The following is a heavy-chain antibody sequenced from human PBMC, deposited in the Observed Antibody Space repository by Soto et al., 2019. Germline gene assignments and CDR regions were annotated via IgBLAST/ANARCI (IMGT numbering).Heavy chain of an antibody. CDR1: GDSLSSGGHY. D-gene: IGHD2-15*01. CDR2: IYDSVNT. CDR3: ARGGYCSGDSCPWGSDP. J-gene: IGHJ5*02. Sequence: LSLTCTVSGDSLSSGGHYWSWIRQHPGKGLEWIGHIYDSVNTNYNPSLKSRVTISVDTSKNQFSLKLSSVTAADTALYYCARGGYCSGDSCPWGSDPWGQGTLVTVSS. V-gene: IGHV4-31*03.